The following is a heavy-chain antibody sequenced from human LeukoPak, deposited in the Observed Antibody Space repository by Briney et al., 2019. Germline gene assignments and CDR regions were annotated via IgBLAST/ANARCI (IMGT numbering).Heavy chain of an antibody. CDR1: GFTLSSYW. J-gene: IGHJ3*02. Sequence: GGSLRLSCAGSGFTLSSYWMHWVRHAPGKGLVWVSRIESDGSSTTYADSVKGRFTISRDNAKNTLYLQMNSLRAEDTAVYYCATYSSSWPDNDAFDIWGQGTKVTVSS. CDR2: IESDGSST. D-gene: IGHD6-13*01. CDR3: ATYSSSWPDNDAFDI. V-gene: IGHV3-74*03.